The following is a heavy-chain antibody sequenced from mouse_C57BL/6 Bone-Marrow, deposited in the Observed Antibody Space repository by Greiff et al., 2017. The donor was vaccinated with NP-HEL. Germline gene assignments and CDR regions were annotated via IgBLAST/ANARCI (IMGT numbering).Heavy chain of an antibody. J-gene: IGHJ2*01. CDR2: IYPGGGYT. CDR3: ARGRDYYGSSYYFDY. V-gene: IGHV1-63*01. Sequence: QVQLQQSGAELVRPGTSVKMSCKASGYTFTNYWIGWAKQRPGHGLEWIGDIYPGGGYTNYNEKFKGKATLTADKSSSTAYMQFSSLTSEDSAIYYCARGRDYYGSSYYFDYWGQGTTLTVSS. CDR1: GYTFTNYW. D-gene: IGHD1-1*01.